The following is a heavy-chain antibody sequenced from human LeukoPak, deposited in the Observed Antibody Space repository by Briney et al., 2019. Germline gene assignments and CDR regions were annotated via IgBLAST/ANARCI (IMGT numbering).Heavy chain of an antibody. J-gene: IGHJ4*02. V-gene: IGHV3-23*01. D-gene: IGHD2-8*01. CDR1: GFTFRSYA. Sequence: GGSLRLSCAASGFTFRSYAMSWVRQTPEKGLEWVSAITDSGDDTFYADSVKGRLTISRDNAKQSLYLQMDSLTAEDTAVYYCVTSWCRQQRDYWGQGTLVTVSS. CDR2: ITDSGDDT. CDR3: VTSWCRQQRDY.